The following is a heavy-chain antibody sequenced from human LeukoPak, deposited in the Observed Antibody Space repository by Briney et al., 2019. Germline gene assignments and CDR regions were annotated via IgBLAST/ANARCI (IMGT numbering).Heavy chain of an antibody. Sequence: GGSLRLSCAASGFTFDDYTMHWVRQAPGKGLEWVSLISWDGGSTYYADSVKGRFTISRDNSKNSLYLQMNSLRTEDTALYYCAKDDGSGRDYYGMDVWGQGTTATVSS. J-gene: IGHJ6*02. CDR2: ISWDGGST. CDR3: AKDDGSGRDYYGMDV. V-gene: IGHV3-43*01. D-gene: IGHD3-10*01. CDR1: GFTFDDYT.